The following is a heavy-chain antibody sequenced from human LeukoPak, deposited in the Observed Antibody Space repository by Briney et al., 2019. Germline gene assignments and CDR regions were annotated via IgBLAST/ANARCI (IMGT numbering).Heavy chain of an antibody. CDR2: ISYDGGKK. Sequence: GRSLRLSCAASGFTFSSYGMHWVRQAPGKGLEWVALISYDGGKKDYADSVKGRFTISRDSSQNTLYLQMNSLGAEDTAVYYCAKDRGSSSAAYGMDVWGQGTTVTVSS. CDR3: AKDRGSSSAAYGMDV. D-gene: IGHD6-13*01. J-gene: IGHJ6*02. V-gene: IGHV3-30*18. CDR1: GFTFSSYG.